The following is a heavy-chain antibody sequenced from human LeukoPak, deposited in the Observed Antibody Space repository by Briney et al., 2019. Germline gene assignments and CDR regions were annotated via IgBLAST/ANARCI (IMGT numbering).Heavy chain of an antibody. D-gene: IGHD6-13*01. Sequence: ASVKVSCKASGYTFTSYGISWVRQAPGQGLEWMGWISAYNGDTNYAQKLQGRVTITADESTSTAYMELSSLRSEDTAVYYCAREGVRSSCYDYWGQGTLVTVSS. CDR3: AREGVRSSCYDY. J-gene: IGHJ4*02. V-gene: IGHV1-18*01. CDR1: GYTFTSYG. CDR2: ISAYNGDT.